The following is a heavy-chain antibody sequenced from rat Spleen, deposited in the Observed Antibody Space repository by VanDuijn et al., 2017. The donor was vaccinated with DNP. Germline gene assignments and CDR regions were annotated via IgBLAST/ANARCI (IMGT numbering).Heavy chain of an antibody. Sequence: EVQLVESGGGLVQPGRSLKLSCAASGFTFSDYNMAWVRQAPKKGLEWVATIIYDGSRTYYRDSVKGRLTVSRDNAKSTLYLQMDSLRSEDTATYYCARHGRVYSYYSTIDAWGQGTSVTVSS. J-gene: IGHJ4*01. CDR2: IIYDGSRT. D-gene: IGHD1-11*01. V-gene: IGHV5S10*01. CDR3: ARHGRVYSYYSTIDA. CDR1: GFTFSDYN.